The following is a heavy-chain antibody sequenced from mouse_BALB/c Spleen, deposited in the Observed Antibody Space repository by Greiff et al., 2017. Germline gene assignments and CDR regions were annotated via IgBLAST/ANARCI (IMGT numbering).Heavy chain of an antibody. CDR3: ARPPITLVDPFFAY. D-gene: IGHD1-1*02. CDR2: ISSGGST. Sequence: EVQLQESGGGLVKPGGSLKLSCAASGFTFSSYAMSWVRQTPEKRLEWVASISSGGSTYYPDSVKGRFTISRVNARNILYLQMISLRSDDTAMYYCARPPITLVDPFFAYWGEGTLVTVSA. CDR1: GFTFSSYA. J-gene: IGHJ3*01. V-gene: IGHV5-6-5*01.